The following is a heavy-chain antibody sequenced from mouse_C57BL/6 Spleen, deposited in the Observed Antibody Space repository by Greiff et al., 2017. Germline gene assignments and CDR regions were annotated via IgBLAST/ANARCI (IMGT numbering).Heavy chain of an antibody. CDR1: GYTFTDHT. CDR3: ARNYYGSSHYFDY. J-gene: IGHJ2*01. CDR2: IYPRDGST. V-gene: IGHV1-78*01. Sequence: VKLMESDAELVKPGASVKISCKVSGYTFTDHTIHWMKQRPEQGLEWIGYIYPRDGSTKYNEKFKGKATLTADKSSSTAYMQLNSLTSEDSAVYFCARNYYGSSHYFDYWGQGTTLTVSS. D-gene: IGHD1-1*01.